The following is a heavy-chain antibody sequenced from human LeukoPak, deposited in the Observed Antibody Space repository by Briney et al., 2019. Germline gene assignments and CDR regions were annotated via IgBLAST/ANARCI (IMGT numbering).Heavy chain of an antibody. D-gene: IGHD3-3*01. CDR3: ARVRSWSGYFREYFDY. V-gene: IGHV4-4*07. Sequence: PSETLSLTCTVSGGSISSYYWSWIRQPAGKGLEWIGRIYTSGSTNYNPSLKSRVTMSVDTSKNQFSLKLSSVTAADTAVYYCARVRSWSGYFREYFDYWGQGTLVTVSS. J-gene: IGHJ4*02. CDR2: IYTSGST. CDR1: GGSISSYY.